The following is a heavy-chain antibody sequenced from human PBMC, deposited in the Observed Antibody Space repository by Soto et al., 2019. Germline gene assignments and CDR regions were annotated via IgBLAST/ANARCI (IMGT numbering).Heavy chain of an antibody. V-gene: IGHV1-69*13. CDR1: GGTLSRYA. Sequence: SVKVSCKASGGTLSRYAISWVRLAPGQGLEWMGGIIPVFGTPKYAQKFQGRVAITADESTSTAYMELRSLRSEDTAVYYCARVSDCSGGGCYSSFDYWGQGTLVTV. J-gene: IGHJ4*02. D-gene: IGHD2-15*01. CDR3: ARVSDCSGGGCYSSFDY. CDR2: IIPVFGTP.